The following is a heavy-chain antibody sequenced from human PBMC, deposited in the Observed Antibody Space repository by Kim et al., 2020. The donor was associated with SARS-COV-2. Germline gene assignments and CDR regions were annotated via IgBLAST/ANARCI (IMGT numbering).Heavy chain of an antibody. D-gene: IGHD3-22*01. J-gene: IGHJ4*02. Sequence: GESLKISCKGSGYNFTSYWISWVRQMPGKGLEWMGRIDPSDSYTNYSPSFQGHVTVSADKSISTAYLQWSSLKASDTAMYYCARHEYYDSSGYSHFDYWGQGTLVTVSS. CDR3: ARHEYYDSSGYSHFDY. CDR1: GYNFTSYW. CDR2: IDPSDSYT. V-gene: IGHV5-10-1*01.